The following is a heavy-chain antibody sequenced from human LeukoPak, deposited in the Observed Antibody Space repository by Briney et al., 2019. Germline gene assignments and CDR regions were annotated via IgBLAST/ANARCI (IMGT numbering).Heavy chain of an antibody. V-gene: IGHV3-30*18. CDR1: GFTISSFS. Sequence: GGSLRLSCAVSGFTISSFSMNWVRQAPGKGLEWVAVISYDGSNKYYADSVKGRFTISRDNSKNTLYLQMNSLRAEDTAVYYRAKDKGSVVTATLGLDYWGQGTLVTVSS. D-gene: IGHD2-21*02. J-gene: IGHJ4*02. CDR3: AKDKGSVVTATLGLDY. CDR2: ISYDGSNK.